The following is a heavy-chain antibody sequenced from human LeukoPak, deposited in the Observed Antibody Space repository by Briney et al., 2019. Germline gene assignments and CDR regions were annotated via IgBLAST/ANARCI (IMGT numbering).Heavy chain of an antibody. V-gene: IGHV4-61*02. CDR2: IYSSGST. Sequence: SETLSLTCTVSGGSISSSSYYWSWIRQPAGKGLEWIGRIYSSGSTNYNPSLKSRVTISVDTSKNQFSLKLSSVTAADTAVYYCARDRGFMVRGSRRGYDDYYYYMDVWGKGTTVTISS. J-gene: IGHJ6*03. CDR3: ARDRGFMVRGSRRGYDDYYYYMDV. CDR1: GGSISSSSYY. D-gene: IGHD3-10*01.